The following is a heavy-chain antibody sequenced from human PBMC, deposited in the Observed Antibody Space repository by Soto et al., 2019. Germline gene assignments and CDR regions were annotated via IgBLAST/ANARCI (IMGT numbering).Heavy chain of an antibody. D-gene: IGHD1-7*01. J-gene: IGHJ6*02. CDR2: INPNSGGT. V-gene: IGHV1-2*04. CDR3: ARDKLELNSRPYGTDV. CDR1: GYTFTGYY. Sequence: ASVKVSCKASGYTFTGYYMHWVRQAPGQGLEWMGWINPNSGGTNYAQKFQGWVTMTRDTSISTAYMELSRLRSDDTAVYYCARDKLELNSRPYGTDVWGQGTTVTVSS.